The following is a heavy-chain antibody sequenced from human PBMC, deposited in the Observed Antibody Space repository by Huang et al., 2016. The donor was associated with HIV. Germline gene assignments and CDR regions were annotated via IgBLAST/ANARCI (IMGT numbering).Heavy chain of an antibody. D-gene: IGHD6-13*01. CDR2: SYWDNEE. Sequence: QITLKESGPTLVKPTQTLTLTCTFSGFSLTSSGVAVGWIRQPPGKALEWLALSYWDNEERFSPSLKTRLTITKDTPKNEVVLTMTNMDPVDTATYYCVHRLRYGKWYVDYWGQGVLVTVSS. CDR1: GFSLTSSGVA. CDR3: VHRLRYGKWYVDY. J-gene: IGHJ4*02. V-gene: IGHV2-5*02.